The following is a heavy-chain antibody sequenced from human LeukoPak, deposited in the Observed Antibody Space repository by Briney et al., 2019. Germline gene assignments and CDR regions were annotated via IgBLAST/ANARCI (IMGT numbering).Heavy chain of an antibody. V-gene: IGHV3-33*01. D-gene: IGHD5-12*01. J-gene: IGHJ4*02. CDR3: ARDGYSGYDQGFDY. CDR2: IWYDGSNK. Sequence: GGSLRLSCAASGFTFSSYGMHWVRQAPGKGLEWVAVIWYDGSNKYYADSVKGRFTISRDNSKNTLYLQMNSLRAEDTAVYYCARDGYSGYDQGFDYWGQGTLVTVSS. CDR1: GFTFSSYG.